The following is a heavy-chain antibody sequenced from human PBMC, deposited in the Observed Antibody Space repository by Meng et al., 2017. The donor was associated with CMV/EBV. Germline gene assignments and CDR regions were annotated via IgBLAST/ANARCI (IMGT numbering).Heavy chain of an antibody. D-gene: IGHD2-15*01. CDR2: INPNIGGT. J-gene: IGHJ4*02. CDR1: GYTFTGYY. V-gene: IGHV1-2*02. Sequence: ASVKVSCKASGYTFTGYYMHWVRQAPGQGLEWMGWINPNIGGTNYAQKFQGRVTMTRDTSISTAYMELSRLRSDDTAVYYCARDGVVLVVVTLFDYWGQGTLVTVSS. CDR3: ARDGVVLVVVTLFDY.